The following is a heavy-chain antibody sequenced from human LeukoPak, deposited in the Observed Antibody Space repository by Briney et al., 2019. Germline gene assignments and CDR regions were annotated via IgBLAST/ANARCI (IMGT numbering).Heavy chain of an antibody. CDR2: IESDGTST. CDR1: GFTFTTSW. Sequence: GGSLRLSCAASGFTFTTSWMHWFRQAPGKGLVWVSRIESDGTSTTYADSVKGRFTISRDNAKNTLYLQMNSLRAEDTAVYYCARGGPDSSDYSSLFDYWGRGILVTVSS. D-gene: IGHD3-22*01. V-gene: IGHV3-74*01. J-gene: IGHJ4*02. CDR3: ARGGPDSSDYSSLFDY.